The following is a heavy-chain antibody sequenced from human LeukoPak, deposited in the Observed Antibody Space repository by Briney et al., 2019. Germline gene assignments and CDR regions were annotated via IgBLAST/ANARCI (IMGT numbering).Heavy chain of an antibody. CDR2: IYYRGST. CDR3: VRHLAVAGTGFDY. D-gene: IGHD6-19*01. V-gene: IGHV4-59*08. Sequence: PSETLSLTCTVSGGSISGYYWNWIRQPPGEGLEWIGYIYYRGSTNYNPSLKSRVTISVDTSMHQFSLKLSSVTAADTAVYYCVRHLAVAGTGFDYWGQGTLVTVSS. J-gene: IGHJ4*02. CDR1: GGSISGYY.